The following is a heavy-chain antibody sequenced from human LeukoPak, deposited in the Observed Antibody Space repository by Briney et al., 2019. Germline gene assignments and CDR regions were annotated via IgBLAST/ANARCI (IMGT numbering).Heavy chain of an antibody. CDR3: ARGATVTTYYYYGMDV. Sequence: PSETLSLTCTVSGGSISSGGYYWSWIRQHPGKGLEWLGYIYYSGSTYYNPSLKSRVTISVDTSKNQFSLKLSSVTAADTAVYYCARGATVTTYYYYGMDVWGQGTTVTVSS. V-gene: IGHV4-31*03. J-gene: IGHJ6*02. CDR2: IYYSGST. D-gene: IGHD4-17*01. CDR1: GGSISSGGYY.